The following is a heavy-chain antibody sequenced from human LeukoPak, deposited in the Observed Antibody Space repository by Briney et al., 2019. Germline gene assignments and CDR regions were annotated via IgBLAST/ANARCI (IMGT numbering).Heavy chain of an antibody. D-gene: IGHD3-3*01. V-gene: IGHV3-21*01. CDR1: GFTFSSYW. CDR2: ISSSSSYI. J-gene: IGHJ4*02. Sequence: GGSLRLSCAASGFTFSSYWMHWIRQVPGKGLVWVSSISSSSSYIYYADSVKGRFTISRDNAKNSLYLQMNSLRAEDTAVYYCARGPLKYYDFWSGYYNKGFDYWGQGTLVTVSS. CDR3: ARGPLKYYDFWSGYYNKGFDY.